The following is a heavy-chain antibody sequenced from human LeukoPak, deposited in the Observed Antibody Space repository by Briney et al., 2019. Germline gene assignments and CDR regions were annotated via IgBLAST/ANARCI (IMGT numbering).Heavy chain of an antibody. CDR2: IRSKANSYAT. CDR1: GFTFSGSA. J-gene: IGHJ4*02. V-gene: IGHV3-73*01. CDR3: TRHEPGGYSSGLHDY. D-gene: IGHD6-19*01. Sequence: HSGGSLRLSCAASGFTFSGSAMHWVRQASGKGLEWVGRIRSKANSYATAYAASVKGRFTISRDDSKNTAYLQMNSLKTEDTAVYYCTRHEPGGYSSGLHDYWGQGTLVTVSS.